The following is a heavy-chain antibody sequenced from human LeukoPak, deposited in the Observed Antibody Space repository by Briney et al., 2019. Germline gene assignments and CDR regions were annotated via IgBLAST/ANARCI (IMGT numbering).Heavy chain of an antibody. CDR2: INPNSGGT. CDR3: AISGHCSSTSCLDY. D-gene: IGHD2-2*01. Sequence: ASVKVSCKASGYTFTGHYMHWVRQAPGQGLEWMGWINPNSGGTNYAQKFQGRVTMTRDTSISTAYMELSRLRSDDTAVYYCAISGHCSSTSCLDYWGQGTLVTVSS. CDR1: GYTFTGHY. J-gene: IGHJ4*02. V-gene: IGHV1-2*02.